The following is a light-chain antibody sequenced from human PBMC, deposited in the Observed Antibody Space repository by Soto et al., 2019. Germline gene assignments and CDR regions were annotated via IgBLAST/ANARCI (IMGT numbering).Light chain of an antibody. CDR3: QKRAKWPST. CDR2: DAY. V-gene: IGKV3-11*01. J-gene: IGKJ2*01. Sequence: EFVLTHSPDTLSLSPRETATLSCRASQSVDRYVAWYQQKVGQAPRLLIYDAYTRATGVGARFAGSGSATDFSLTITSLEPEDFAVYYCQKRAKWPSTFGPGTKVDIK. CDR1: QSVDRY.